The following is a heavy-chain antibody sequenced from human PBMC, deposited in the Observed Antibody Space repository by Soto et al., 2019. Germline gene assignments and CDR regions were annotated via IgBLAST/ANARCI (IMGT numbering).Heavy chain of an antibody. CDR3: AKDHMRGGPPLDY. CDR2: ISYDGSNK. Sequence: GGSLRLSCAASGFTFSSYGMHWVRQAPGKGLEWVAVISYDGSNKYYADSVKGRFTISRDNSKNTLYLQMNSLRAEDTAVYYCAKDHMRGGPPLDYWGQGTLGTVAS. V-gene: IGHV3-30*18. D-gene: IGHD2-2*01. J-gene: IGHJ4*02. CDR1: GFTFSSYG.